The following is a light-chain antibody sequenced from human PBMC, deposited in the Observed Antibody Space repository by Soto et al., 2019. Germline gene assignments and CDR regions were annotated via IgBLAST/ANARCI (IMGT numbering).Light chain of an antibody. CDR1: SSNIGSHT. V-gene: IGLV1-44*01. Sequence: QSVLTQPPSASGTPGQRVTIPCSGSSSNIGSHTVNWYQQLPGTAPKLLVYSSNQRPSGVPDRCSGSKSGTSASLAISGRQSEDEADYYCAAWDGSLNGVVFGGGTKLTVL. J-gene: IGLJ2*01. CDR3: AAWDGSLNGVV. CDR2: SSN.